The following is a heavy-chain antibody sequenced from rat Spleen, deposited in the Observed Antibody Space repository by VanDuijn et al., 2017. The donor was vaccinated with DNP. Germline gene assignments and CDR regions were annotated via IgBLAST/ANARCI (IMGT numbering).Heavy chain of an antibody. V-gene: IGHV5-22*01. J-gene: IGHJ3*01. CDR1: GFTFSNFP. CDR2: IIYDGSIT. Sequence: EVQLVESGGGLVQPGRSMRLSCPASGFTFSNFPMAWVRQAPKKGLEWVAAIIYDGSITYYGDSVKGRFTISRDDAKNTLSLQMNSLRSEDTATYYCATGVYGGYEDWFANWGQGTSVTVSS. CDR3: ATGVYGGYEDWFAN. D-gene: IGHD1-11*01.